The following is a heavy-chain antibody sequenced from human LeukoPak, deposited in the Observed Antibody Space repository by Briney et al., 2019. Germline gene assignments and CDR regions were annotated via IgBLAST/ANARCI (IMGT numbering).Heavy chain of an antibody. V-gene: IGHV4-59*01. J-gene: IGHJ6*02. Sequence: SETLSLTCAVYGGSFSSYYWSWIRQPPGKGLEWIGYIYYSGSTNYNPSLKSRVTISVDTSKNQFSLKLSSVTAADTAVYYCARLSVVPAGSYYGMDVWGQGTTVTVSS. CDR1: GGSFSSYY. D-gene: IGHD2-2*01. CDR3: ARLSVVPAGSYYGMDV. CDR2: IYYSGST.